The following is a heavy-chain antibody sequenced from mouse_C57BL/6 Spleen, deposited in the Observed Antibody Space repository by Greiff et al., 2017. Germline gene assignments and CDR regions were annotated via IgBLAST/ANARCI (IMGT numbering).Heavy chain of an antibody. CDR1: GYTFTDYE. CDR2: IDPETGGT. Sequence: QVQLQQSGAELVRPGASVTLSCKASGYTFTDYEMHWVKQTPVHGLEWIGAIDPETGGTAYNQKFKGKAILTADKSSSTAYMELRSLTSEDSAVYYCTRSHYGNYGWFAYWGQGTLVTVSA. J-gene: IGHJ3*01. D-gene: IGHD2-1*01. CDR3: TRSHYGNYGWFAY. V-gene: IGHV1-15*01.